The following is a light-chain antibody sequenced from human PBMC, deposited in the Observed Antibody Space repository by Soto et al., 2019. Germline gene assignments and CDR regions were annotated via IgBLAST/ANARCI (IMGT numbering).Light chain of an antibody. V-gene: IGLV2-14*01. J-gene: IGLJ1*01. CDR1: SSDVGGYNF. CDR2: DVS. CDR3: SSYTSSSTHYV. Sequence: QSALTQPASVSGSPGQSITISCTGTSSDVGGYNFVSWFQQHPGKAPKLMIYDVSNRPSGVSNRFSGSKSGNTASLTISGLQAEDEADYICSSYTSSSTHYVFGTGTKVTVL.